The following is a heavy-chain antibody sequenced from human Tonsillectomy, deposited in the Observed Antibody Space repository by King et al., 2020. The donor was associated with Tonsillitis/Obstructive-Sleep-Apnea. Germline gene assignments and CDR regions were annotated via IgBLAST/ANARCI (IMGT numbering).Heavy chain of an antibody. CDR2: IYYSGST. D-gene: IGHD3-22*01. J-gene: IGHJ4*02. CDR3: ARQEGDYYDSSGYGPHYFDY. CDR1: GGSISSSSYY. Sequence: QLQESGPGLVKPSETLSLTCTVSGGSISSSSYYWGWIRLPPGKGLEWIGSIYYSGSTYYNPSLKSRVTISVDTTKNQFSLKLSSVTAADTAVYYCARQEGDYYDSSGYGPHYFDYWGQGTLVTVSS. V-gene: IGHV4-39*01.